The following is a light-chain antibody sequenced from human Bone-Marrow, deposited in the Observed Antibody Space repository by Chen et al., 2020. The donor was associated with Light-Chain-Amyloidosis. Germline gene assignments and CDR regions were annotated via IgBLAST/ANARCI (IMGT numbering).Light chain of an antibody. Sequence: SYVRTQPSSVSVARGQPARTACGGNNIGSTSVHWYQQTPGQAPLLVVYDDSDRPSGIPERLSGSNSGNTATLTISRVEAGDEADYYCQVWDRSSDRPVFGGGTKLTVL. V-gene: IGLV3-21*02. CDR1: NIGSTS. J-gene: IGLJ3*02. CDR2: DDS. CDR3: QVWDRSSDRPV.